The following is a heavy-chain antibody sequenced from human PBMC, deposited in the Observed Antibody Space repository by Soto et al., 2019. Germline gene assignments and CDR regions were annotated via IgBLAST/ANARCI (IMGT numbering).Heavy chain of an antibody. CDR2: INRDGSQQ. V-gene: IGHV3-7*01. CDR1: GFTFSNNF. CDR3: AREVARGNYD. D-gene: IGHD1-7*01. J-gene: IGHJ4*02. Sequence: EVQLVESGGGLVQPGGSLRLSCAASGFTFSNNFMSWVRQAPEKGLEWVANINRDGSQQFYVDSVKGRFTVSRDNAKSSLSLQMNSLRVGDTAVYYCAREVARGNYDWGQGTLVTVSS.